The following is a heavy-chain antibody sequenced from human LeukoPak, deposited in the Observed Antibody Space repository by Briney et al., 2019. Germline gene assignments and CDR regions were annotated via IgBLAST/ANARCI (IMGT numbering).Heavy chain of an antibody. J-gene: IGHJ4*02. D-gene: IGHD6-13*01. CDR2: ISYDGSNK. CDR1: GFTFTSDG. Sequence: PGGSLRLSCEGSGFTFTSDGMNWVRQAPGKGLEWVAVISYDGSNKYYADSVKGRFTISRDNSKNTLYLQMNSLRTEDTAVYYCAKDANLYSSSWTFDYWGQGTLVTVSS. CDR3: AKDANLYSSSWTFDY. V-gene: IGHV3-30*18.